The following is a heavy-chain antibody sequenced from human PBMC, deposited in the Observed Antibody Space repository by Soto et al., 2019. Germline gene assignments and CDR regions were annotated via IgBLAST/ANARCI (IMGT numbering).Heavy chain of an antibody. D-gene: IGHD3-10*01. CDR2: IGTAGDA. CDR3: ARAFITGVLDY. CDR1: GFTFSSYD. V-gene: IGHV3-13*04. Sequence: EVQLVESGGGLVQPGGSLRLSCAASGFTFSSYDMHWVRQVTGKGLEWVSAIGTAGDAYYPNSVKGRFTISRENAKNSLYLQMNSLRAGDTAVYYCARAFITGVLDYGGQGTLVTVSS. J-gene: IGHJ4*02.